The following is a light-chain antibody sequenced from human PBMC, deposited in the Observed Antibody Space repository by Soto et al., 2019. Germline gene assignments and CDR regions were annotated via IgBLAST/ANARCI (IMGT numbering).Light chain of an antibody. CDR1: QSVSSN. J-gene: IGKJ1*01. V-gene: IGKV3-20*01. Sequence: VVKKSPAAVSLSPGERATLYCRASQSVSSNLAWYQQKPGQAPRLLIYGASTRATGIPARFSGSGSGTDFTLTISILEPEDFAVYCCPQYGSSPRTSGQGTKAAIK. CDR3: PQYGSSPRT. CDR2: GAS.